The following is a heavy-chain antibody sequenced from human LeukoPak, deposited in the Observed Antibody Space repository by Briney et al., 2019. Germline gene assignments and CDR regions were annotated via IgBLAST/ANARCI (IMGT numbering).Heavy chain of an antibody. CDR3: VRECSSGWYYFDY. D-gene: IGHD6-19*01. Sequence: ASVKVSCKASGCTFTNYAMNWVRQAPGQGLEWMGWISTNTGNPTYAQGFTGRFVFSLDTSVSTTYLQISSLKAEDTAVYYCVRECSSGWYYFDYWGQGTLVTVSS. CDR1: GCTFTNYA. V-gene: IGHV7-4-1*02. CDR2: ISTNTGNP. J-gene: IGHJ4*02.